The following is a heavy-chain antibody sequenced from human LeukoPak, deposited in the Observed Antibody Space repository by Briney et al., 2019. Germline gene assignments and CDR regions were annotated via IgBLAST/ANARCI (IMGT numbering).Heavy chain of an antibody. CDR3: AIFQGTYGDNGNDH. V-gene: IGHV1-69*13. Sequence: SVKVSCKASGGTFSGYAINWVRRAPGQGLEWMGGIIAMIGTAKYAQRFQGRVTITADESTSTAYMEVSSLRSEDTAVYYCAIFQGTYGDNGNDHWGQGTLVIVSS. CDR1: GGTFSGYA. D-gene: IGHD4-17*01. CDR2: IIAMIGTA. J-gene: IGHJ4*02.